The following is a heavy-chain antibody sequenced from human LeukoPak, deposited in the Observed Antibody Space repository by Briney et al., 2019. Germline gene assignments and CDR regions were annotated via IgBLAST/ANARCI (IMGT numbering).Heavy chain of an antibody. V-gene: IGHV3-48*03. CDR3: ARALYYDSSGYLY. D-gene: IGHD3-22*01. J-gene: IGHJ4*02. CDR2: ISSSGTNL. CDR1: GFTFSSYA. Sequence: GGSLRLSCAASGFTFSSYAMNWVRQAPGKGLEWVSYISSSGTNLYYADSVKGRFTSSRDNAKNSLYLQMNSLRAEDTAVYYCARALYYDSSGYLYWGQGTLVTVSS.